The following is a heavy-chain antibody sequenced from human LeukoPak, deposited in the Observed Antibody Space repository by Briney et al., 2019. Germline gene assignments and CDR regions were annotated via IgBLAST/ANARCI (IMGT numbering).Heavy chain of an antibody. D-gene: IGHD1-26*01. CDR3: AREGADRGYYFDY. CDR1: GFTFSSYE. V-gene: IGHV3-48*03. Sequence: PGGSLRLSCAASGFTFSSYEMNWVRQAPGKGLEWVSYISSSGSIIYYADSGKGRYTISRDNAKNSLYLQMNSLSAEDTPVYYCAREGADRGYYFDYWGQGTLVTVSS. J-gene: IGHJ4*02. CDR2: ISSSGSII.